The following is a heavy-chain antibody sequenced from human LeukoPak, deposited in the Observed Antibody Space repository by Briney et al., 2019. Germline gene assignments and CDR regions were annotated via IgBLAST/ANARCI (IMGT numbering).Heavy chain of an antibody. J-gene: IGHJ4*02. V-gene: IGHV3-30*09. D-gene: IGHD1/OR15-1a*01. CDR1: GFTFRNYA. CDR3: ARFRAATTRFDY. Sequence: GGSLRLSCAASGFTFRNYAMYWVRQAPGRGLEWAAVVSFDGNTTFYPDSVKGRFAISRDNSKNTLYLEMNSLRPEDTAVYYCARFRAATTRFDYWGQGTLVTVSS. CDR2: VSFDGNTT.